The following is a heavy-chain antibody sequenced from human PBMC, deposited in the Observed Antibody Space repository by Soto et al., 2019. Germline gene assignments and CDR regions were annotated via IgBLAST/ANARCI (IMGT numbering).Heavy chain of an antibody. CDR3: ARSSVAGAGYFQH. J-gene: IGHJ1*01. CDR2: IYYSGST. Sequence: QVQLQESGPGLVKPSQTLSLTCTVSGGSVSGGVYYWNWIRQHPEKGLEWIGYIYYSGSTYYNPSLSSQVIISAYTYINQLFLKLSSVTVADTAVYYCARSSVAGAGYFQHWGQGTQVIVSS. V-gene: IGHV4-31*01. D-gene: IGHD6-19*01. CDR1: GGSVSGGVYY.